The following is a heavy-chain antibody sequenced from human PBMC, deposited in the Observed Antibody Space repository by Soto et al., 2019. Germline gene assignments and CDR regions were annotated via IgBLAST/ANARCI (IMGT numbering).Heavy chain of an antibody. CDR1: GYTFTSYG. CDR2: ISAYSGNT. V-gene: IGHV1-18*01. J-gene: IGHJ4*02. D-gene: IGHD3-10*01. CDR3: AKDRVWFGDFDY. Sequence: ASVKVSCKASGYTFTSYGISWVRQAPGQGLEWMGWISAYSGNTNYAQKLQGRVTMTTDTSTSTAYMELRSLRSDDTAVYYCAKDRVWFGDFDYWGQGTLVTVSS.